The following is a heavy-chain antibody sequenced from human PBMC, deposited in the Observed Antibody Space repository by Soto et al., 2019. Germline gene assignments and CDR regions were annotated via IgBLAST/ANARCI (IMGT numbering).Heavy chain of an antibody. D-gene: IGHD3-16*01. CDR3: ARIYAKDAFDI. J-gene: IGHJ3*02. Sequence: GASVKVSCKDSGGTFSSYASSWVRQAPGQGLEWMGGIIPIFGTANYAQKFQGRVTMTRNTSISTAYMELSSLRSEDTAVYYCARIYAKDAFDIWGQGTMVTVSS. V-gene: IGHV1-69*05. CDR2: IIPIFGTA. CDR1: GGTFSSYA.